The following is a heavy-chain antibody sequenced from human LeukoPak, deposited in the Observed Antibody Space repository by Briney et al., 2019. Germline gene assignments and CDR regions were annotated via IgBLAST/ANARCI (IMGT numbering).Heavy chain of an antibody. D-gene: IGHD3-22*01. J-gene: IGHJ4*02. Sequence: SETLSLTCAVYGGSFSGYYWSWIRQPPGKGLEWIGDINHSGSTNYNPSLKSRVTISVDTSKNQFSLKLSSVTAADTAVYYCARGSTYYDSSGQVPFDYWGQGTLVTVSS. CDR2: INHSGST. CDR3: ARGSTYYDSSGQVPFDY. CDR1: GGSFSGYY. V-gene: IGHV4-34*01.